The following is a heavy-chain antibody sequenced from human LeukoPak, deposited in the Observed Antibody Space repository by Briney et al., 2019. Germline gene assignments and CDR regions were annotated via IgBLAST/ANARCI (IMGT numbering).Heavy chain of an antibody. Sequence: SETLSLTCTVSGGSISSSSYYWGWIRQPPGKGLEWIGEIYHSGSTNYNPSLKSRVTISVDKSKNQFSLKLSSVTAADTAVYYCARGEFYFDYWGQGTLVTVSS. J-gene: IGHJ4*02. CDR2: IYHSGST. V-gene: IGHV4-39*07. CDR1: GGSISSSSYY. CDR3: ARGEFYFDY.